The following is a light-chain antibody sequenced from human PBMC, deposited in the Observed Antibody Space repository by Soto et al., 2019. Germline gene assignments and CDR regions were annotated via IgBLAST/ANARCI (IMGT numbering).Light chain of an antibody. Sequence: DIQLTPSPSFLSASVGDRVSITCRASQGISNYLAWYQQKPGKAPNLLIHTASSLQTGVPSRFSGSGSGTEFTLTISSLQPDDFATYYCQHYNSYSEAFGQGTKVDIK. V-gene: IGKV1-9*01. CDR2: TAS. CDR3: QHYNSYSEA. CDR1: QGISNY. J-gene: IGKJ1*01.